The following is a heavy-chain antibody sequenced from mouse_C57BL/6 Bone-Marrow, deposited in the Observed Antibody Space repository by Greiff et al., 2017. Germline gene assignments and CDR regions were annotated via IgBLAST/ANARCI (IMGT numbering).Heavy chain of an antibody. J-gene: IGHJ2*01. V-gene: IGHV1-55*01. CDR3: ARKGTAVYCDY. CDR2: IYPGSGST. CDR1: GYTFTSYW. Sequence: QVQLQQPGAELVKPGASVKMSCTASGYTFTSYWIPWVKQRPGQGLEWIGDIYPGSGSTNYTEKFKSKATLTVDTSSSTAYMQLSSLTSEDSAVXYCARKGTAVYCDYWGQGTTLTVSS. D-gene: IGHD2-14*01.